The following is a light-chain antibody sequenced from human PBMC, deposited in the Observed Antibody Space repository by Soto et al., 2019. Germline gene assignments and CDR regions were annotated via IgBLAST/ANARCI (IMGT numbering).Light chain of an antibody. Sequence: QSVLTQPRSVSGSPGQSVTITCTGTSSDVGGYNYVSWYQQHPGKAPKLMIYDVSKRPSGVPDRFSGSKSGNTASLTLSGLQAEDEADYYCCSYAGSCTLYVFGTGTKLTVL. CDR3: CSYAGSCTLYV. CDR1: SSDVGGYNY. J-gene: IGLJ1*01. CDR2: DVS. V-gene: IGLV2-11*01.